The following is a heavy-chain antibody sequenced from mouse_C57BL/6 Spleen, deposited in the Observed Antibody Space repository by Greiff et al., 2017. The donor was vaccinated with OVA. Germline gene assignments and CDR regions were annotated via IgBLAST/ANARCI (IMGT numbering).Heavy chain of an antibody. D-gene: IGHD1-1*01. Sequence: QVQLQQSGAELVRPGASVTLSCKASGYTFTDYELHWVKQTPVHGLEWIGAIDPETGGTAYNQKFKGKAILTADKSSSTAYMELRSLTSEDSAVYYCTRRHYYGSSYDYFDYWGQGTTLTVSS. CDR3: TRRHYYGSSYDYFDY. CDR2: IDPETGGT. CDR1: GYTFTDYE. J-gene: IGHJ2*01. V-gene: IGHV1-15*01.